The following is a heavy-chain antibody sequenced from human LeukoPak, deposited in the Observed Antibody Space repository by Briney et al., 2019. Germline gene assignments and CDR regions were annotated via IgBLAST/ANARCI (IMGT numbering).Heavy chain of an antibody. CDR3: ARPAGTGIAVANFDY. D-gene: IGHD6-19*01. J-gene: IGHJ4*02. CDR2: ISASGGST. Sequence: GGSPRLSCAAAGFTFSSYAMNWVRQAPGKGLEWVSAISASGGSTQYADSVKGRFTVSRDNSKNTLYLQMNSLRDEDTAVYYCARPAGTGIAVANFDYWGQGTLVTVSS. CDR1: GFTFSSYA. V-gene: IGHV3-23*01.